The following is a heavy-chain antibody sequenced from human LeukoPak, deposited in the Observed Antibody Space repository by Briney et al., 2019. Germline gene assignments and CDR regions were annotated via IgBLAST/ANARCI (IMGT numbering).Heavy chain of an antibody. J-gene: IGHJ4*02. CDR2: FDPGSGEI. Sequence: ASVKVSCKVSGYSITELSTHWVRQAPGKGLEWMGGFDPGSGEIIYEQKFQDRVTMTEDTSISTAYMELSRLRSDDTAVYYCASQMVRGVIIGYWGQGTLVTVSS. D-gene: IGHD3-10*01. V-gene: IGHV1-24*01. CDR3: ASQMVRGVIIGY. CDR1: GYSITELS.